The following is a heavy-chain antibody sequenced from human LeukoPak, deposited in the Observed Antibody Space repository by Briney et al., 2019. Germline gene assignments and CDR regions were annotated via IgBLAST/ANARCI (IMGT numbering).Heavy chain of an antibody. CDR1: GGSITSYY. D-gene: IGHD6-19*01. Sequence: SETLSLTCTVSGGSITSYYWSWVRQPAGKGLEWIGRIFISESTNYNPSLKSRVTISVDTSKNQFSLKLSSVTAADTAVYYCARDQGRWLVRTFDYWGQGTLVTVSS. V-gene: IGHV4-4*07. CDR3: ARDQGRWLVRTFDY. J-gene: IGHJ4*02. CDR2: IFISEST.